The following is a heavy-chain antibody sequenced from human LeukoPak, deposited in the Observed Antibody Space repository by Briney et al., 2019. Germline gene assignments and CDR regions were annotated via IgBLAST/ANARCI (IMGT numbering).Heavy chain of an antibody. D-gene: IGHD3-10*01. CDR3: ARLDAVRGVPDY. V-gene: IGHV3-21*01. J-gene: IGHJ4*02. Sequence: PGGSLRLSCAASGFTFSSYSMNWVRQAPGKGLEWVSSISSSSSYIYYADSVKGRFTISRDNAKNSLYLQMNSLRAEDTAVYYCARLDAVRGVPDYWGQGTLVTVSS. CDR1: GFTFSSYS. CDR2: ISSSSSYI.